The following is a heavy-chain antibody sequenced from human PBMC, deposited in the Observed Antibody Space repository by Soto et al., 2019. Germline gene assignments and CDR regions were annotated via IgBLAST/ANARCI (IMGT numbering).Heavy chain of an antibody. D-gene: IGHD3-3*01. CDR3: ARDRGLNYDFWSGYYLVY. CDR2: ISAYNGNT. V-gene: IGHV1-18*04. CDR1: GYTFTSYG. J-gene: IGHJ4*02. Sequence: ASVKVSCKASGYTFTSYGISWVRQAPGQGLEWMGWISAYNGNTNYAQKLQGRVTMTTDTSTSTAYMELRSLRSDDTAVYYCARDRGLNYDFWSGYYLVYWGQGTLVTVSS.